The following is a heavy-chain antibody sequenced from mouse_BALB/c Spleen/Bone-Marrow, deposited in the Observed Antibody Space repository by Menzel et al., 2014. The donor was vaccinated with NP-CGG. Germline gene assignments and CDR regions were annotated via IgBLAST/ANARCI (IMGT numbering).Heavy chain of an antibody. CDR1: GYTFTDYE. Sequence: QVQLQQPGAELVRPGASVKLSCKALGYTFTDYEMHWVKQTPVHGLEWIGTIHPGSGGAAYNQKFKGKATLTADKSSSTAYMELSSLTSEDSAVYYCTREGLRGAGLAYWGQGTLVTVSA. CDR2: IHPGSGGA. D-gene: IGHD2-4*01. V-gene: IGHV1-15*01. J-gene: IGHJ3*01. CDR3: TREGLRGAGLAY.